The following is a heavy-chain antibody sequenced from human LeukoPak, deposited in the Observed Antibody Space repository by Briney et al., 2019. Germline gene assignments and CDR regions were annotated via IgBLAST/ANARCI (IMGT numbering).Heavy chain of an antibody. CDR1: GGSFSGYY. Sequence: SETLSLTCAVYGGSFSGYYWSWIRQPPGKGLEWIGEINHSGSTNYNPSLKSRVTISVDTSKNQFSLKLSSVTAADTAVYYCARGSTWIQLWSTPKYFGYWGQGTLVTVSS. J-gene: IGHJ4*02. V-gene: IGHV4-34*01. CDR3: ARGSTWIQLWSTPKYFGY. D-gene: IGHD5-18*01. CDR2: INHSGST.